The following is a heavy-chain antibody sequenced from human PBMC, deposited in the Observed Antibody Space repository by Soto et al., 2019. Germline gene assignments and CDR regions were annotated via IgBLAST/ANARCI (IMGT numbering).Heavy chain of an antibody. V-gene: IGHV3-30*03. J-gene: IGHJ4*02. CDR3: ATIESGSSTYYFDY. CDR1: GFTFSSYG. Sequence: GGSLRLSCAASGFTFSSYGVHWVRQAPGKGLEWVAVISYDGSNKYYADSVKGRFTISRDNSKNTLYLQMNSLRAEDTAVYYCATIESGSSTYYFDYWGQGALVTVSS. D-gene: IGHD1-26*01. CDR2: ISYDGSNK.